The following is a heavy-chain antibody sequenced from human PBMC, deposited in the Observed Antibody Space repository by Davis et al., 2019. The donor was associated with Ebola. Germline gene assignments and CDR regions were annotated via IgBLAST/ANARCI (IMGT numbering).Heavy chain of an antibody. CDR2: IYYSGST. Sequence: SETLSLTCTVSGGSISSSSYYWDWIRQPPGKGLEWIGSIYYSGSTYYNPSLKSRVTISVDTSKNQFSLKLSSVTAADTAVYYCARARPYWFDPWGQGTLVTVSS. CDR3: ARARPYWFDP. CDR1: GGSISSSSYY. J-gene: IGHJ5*02. V-gene: IGHV4-39*07.